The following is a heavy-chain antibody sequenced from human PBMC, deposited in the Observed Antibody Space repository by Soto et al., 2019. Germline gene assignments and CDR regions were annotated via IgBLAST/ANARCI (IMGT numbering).Heavy chain of an antibody. J-gene: IGHJ4*02. Sequence: PSETLSLTCTVSGGSISSSSYYWVWIRQPPGKGLEWIGSIYYSGSTYYNPSLKSRVTISIDTSKNQFSLKLSSVTAADTAVYYCARSRGGYDPFDYWGQGTLVTVS. CDR1: GGSISSSSYY. CDR2: IYYSGST. CDR3: ARSRGGYDPFDY. V-gene: IGHV4-39*01. D-gene: IGHD5-12*01.